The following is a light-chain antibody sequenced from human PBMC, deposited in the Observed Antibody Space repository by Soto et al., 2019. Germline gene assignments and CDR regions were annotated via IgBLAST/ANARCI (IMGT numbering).Light chain of an antibody. Sequence: QSVLTQPASVSGSRGQSITICCTGNRSDGGRYNLFSWYQQHPGKAPKLMIYEVSKRPSGVSNRFSGSKSGNTASLTISGLQAEDEADYYCCSYAGSSTYVFGTGTKVTVL. V-gene: IGLV2-23*02. CDR2: EVS. J-gene: IGLJ1*01. CDR3: CSYAGSSTYV. CDR1: RSDGGRYNL.